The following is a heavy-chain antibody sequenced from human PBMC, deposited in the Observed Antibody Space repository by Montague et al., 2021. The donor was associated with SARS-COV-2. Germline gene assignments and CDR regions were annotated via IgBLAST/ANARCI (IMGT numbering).Heavy chain of an antibody. CDR2: IYYSGST. Sequence: TLSLTCTVSGGSISDGGYSWTWIRPLPGKGLEWIGCIYYSGSTFYNPSLKSRLTISVDTSKNQFSLKLSSVTAAATAVYYCAREGGRFQPWLRGDDAYALWGQGTMVTVSS. CDR3: AREGGRFQPWLRGDDAYAL. D-gene: IGHD3-10*01. J-gene: IGHJ3*01. V-gene: IGHV4-31*03. CDR1: GGSISDGGYS.